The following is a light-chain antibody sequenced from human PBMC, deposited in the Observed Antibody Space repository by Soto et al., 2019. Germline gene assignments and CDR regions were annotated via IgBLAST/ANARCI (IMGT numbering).Light chain of an antibody. CDR3: QQYGSSPIT. Sequence: VFSQSPGTLCFSSGERVALSCSPSQSITSSYFAWYQQRPGQAPRLLIYGASNRATGIPDRFSGRGSATDFTLTISRLEPEDFAVYYCQQYGSSPITFGQGTKVDIK. V-gene: IGKV3-20*01. CDR2: GAS. CDR1: QSITSSY. J-gene: IGKJ1*01.